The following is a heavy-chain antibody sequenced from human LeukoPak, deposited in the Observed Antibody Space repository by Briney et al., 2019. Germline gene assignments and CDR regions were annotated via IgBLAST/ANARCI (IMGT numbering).Heavy chain of an antibody. CDR2: IKYDGSGE. V-gene: IGHV3-7*01. Sequence: GGSLRLSCAASGFTLSSYWMSWVRQAPGKGLEWVTNIKYDGSGEYYADSVKGRFTISRDDAKNSLYLEMNRLRVEDTAVYYCARDLFSGSYQEDFWGQGTVVTVSS. J-gene: IGHJ4*02. D-gene: IGHD1-26*01. CDR3: ARDLFSGSYQEDF. CDR1: GFTLSSYW.